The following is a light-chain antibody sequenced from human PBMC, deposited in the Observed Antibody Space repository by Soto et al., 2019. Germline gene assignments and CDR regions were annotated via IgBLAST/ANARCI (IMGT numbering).Light chain of an antibody. CDR2: GAS. CDR3: QQYNNWPPWT. V-gene: IGKV3-15*01. Sequence: EIVMTQSPATLSVSPGERATLSCRASQSVSSNLAWYQQKPGQAPRLLIYGASTRATGIPARFSGSGSATEFNITSSSRQSEDFVVYYCQQYNNWPPWTFGQGTKVEIK. J-gene: IGKJ1*01. CDR1: QSVSSN.